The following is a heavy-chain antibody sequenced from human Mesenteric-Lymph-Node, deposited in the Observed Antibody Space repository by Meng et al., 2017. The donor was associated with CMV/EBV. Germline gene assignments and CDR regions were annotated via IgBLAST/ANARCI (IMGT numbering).Heavy chain of an antibody. J-gene: IGHJ4*02. CDR2: ISGSGGST. CDR3: ANPFFGQLLNYRPVDY. D-gene: IGHD2-2*01. V-gene: IGHV3-23*01. CDR1: GFTFSSYA. Sequence: SGFTFSSYAMSWVRQAPGKGLEWVSAISGSGGSTYYADSVKGRFTISRDNSKNTLYLQMNSLRAEDTAVYYCANPFFGQLLNYRPVDYWGQGTLVTVSS.